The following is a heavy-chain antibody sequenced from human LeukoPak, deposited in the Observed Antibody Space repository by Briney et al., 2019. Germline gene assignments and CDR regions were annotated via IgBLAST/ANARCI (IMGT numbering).Heavy chain of an antibody. CDR1: GFTFSSYS. D-gene: IGHD3-10*01. Sequence: GGSLRLSCAASGFTFSSYSMNWVRQAPGKGLEWVSYISSSSSTVYYAGSVKGRFTISRDNAKNSLYLQMNSLRAEDTAVYYCARIGVTMVRGVIIWSGFDPWGQGTLVTVSS. CDR2: ISSSSSTV. J-gene: IGHJ5*02. V-gene: IGHV3-48*01. CDR3: ARIGVTMVRGVIIWSGFDP.